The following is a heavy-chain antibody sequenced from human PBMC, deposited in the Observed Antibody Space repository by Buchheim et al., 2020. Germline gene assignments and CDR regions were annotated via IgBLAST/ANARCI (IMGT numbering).Heavy chain of an antibody. J-gene: IGHJ6*02. CDR1: GFTFSTHW. Sequence: EVQLVESGGGLVQPGGSLRLACAASGFTFSTHWMHWVRQAPGKGLVWVSRINSDGSTINYADSVKGRFTISRDNAKNTLYLQMNSLRVEDTAVYYCARGPSVTTSHFNYSYAMDVWGQGTT. D-gene: IGHD4-17*01. CDR2: INSDGSTI. CDR3: ARGPSVTTSHFNYSYAMDV. V-gene: IGHV3-74*01.